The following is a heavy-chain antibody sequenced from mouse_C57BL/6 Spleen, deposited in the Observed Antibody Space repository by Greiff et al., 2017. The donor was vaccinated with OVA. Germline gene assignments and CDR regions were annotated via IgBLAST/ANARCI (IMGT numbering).Heavy chain of an antibody. J-gene: IGHJ1*03. CDR1: GFTFSSYA. CDR2: ISDGGSYT. D-gene: IGHD2-14*01. V-gene: IGHV5-4*01. Sequence: EVQLQESGGGLVKPGGSLKLSCAASGFTFSSYAMSWVRQTPEKRLEWVATISDGGSYTYYPDNVKGRFTISRDNAKNNLYLQMSHLKSEDTAMYYCARDWYGLDVWGTGTTVTVSS. CDR3: ARDWYGLDV.